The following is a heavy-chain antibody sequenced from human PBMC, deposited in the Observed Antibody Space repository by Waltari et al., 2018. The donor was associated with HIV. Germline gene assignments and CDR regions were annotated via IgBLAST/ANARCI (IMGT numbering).Heavy chain of an antibody. V-gene: IGHV3-21*05. J-gene: IGHJ4*02. CDR3: AATVTTRGTFDY. CDR2: MSSVSKYI. Sequence: VQLVESGGALVKPGGSLRLSCEVSGFSFRRYAMYWVRQAPGRGLQWVSYMSSVSKYIYYEQSLKGRFTISRDNAKSSVFLQMDNLRDADTATYYCAATVTTRGTFDYWGQGTVVAV. D-gene: IGHD4-17*01. CDR1: GFSFRRYA.